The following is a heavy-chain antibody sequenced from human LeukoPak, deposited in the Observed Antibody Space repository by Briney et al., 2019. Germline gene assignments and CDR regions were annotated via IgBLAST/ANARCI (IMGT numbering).Heavy chain of an antibody. J-gene: IGHJ4*02. D-gene: IGHD3-10*01. CDR3: ARLKSYYGSVHFDY. V-gene: IGHV1-2*02. Sequence: ASVKVSCKASGYTFTGYYMHWVRQAPGQGLEWMGWINPNSGGTNYAQKFQGRVTMTRDTSISTAYMELSRLRSDDTAVYYCARLKSYYGSVHFDYWGQGTLVTVSS. CDR2: INPNSGGT. CDR1: GYTFTGYY.